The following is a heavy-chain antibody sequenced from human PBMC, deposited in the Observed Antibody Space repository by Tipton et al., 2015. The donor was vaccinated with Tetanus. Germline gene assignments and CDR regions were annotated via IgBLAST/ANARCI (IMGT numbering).Heavy chain of an antibody. J-gene: IGHJ6*02. D-gene: IGHD3-22*01. Sequence: TLSLTCNVSGGSLRSDDYQWNWIRQPPGKGLEWLAYISPSGRTNSNYSLKSRITISQDKSKNQFSLRLTSVTAADTAVYYCARATPSGSYFVRYYSMDVWGQGTTVVVSS. V-gene: IGHV4-61*08. CDR3: ARATPSGSYFVRYYSMDV. CDR1: GGSLRSDDYQ. CDR2: ISPSGRT.